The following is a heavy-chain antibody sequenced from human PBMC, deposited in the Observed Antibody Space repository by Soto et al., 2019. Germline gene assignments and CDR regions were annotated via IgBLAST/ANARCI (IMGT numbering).Heavy chain of an antibody. CDR2: IKQDGSEK. CDR3: ARGGGGWLRLPFDY. D-gene: IGHD5-12*01. J-gene: IGHJ4*02. CDR1: GFTFSSYW. Sequence: GGSLRLSCAASGFTFSSYWMSWVRQAPGKGLEWVANIKQDGSEKYYVDSVKGRFTISRDNAKNSLYLQMNSLRAEDTAVYYCARGGGGWLRLPFDYWGQGTLVTVPQ. V-gene: IGHV3-7*01.